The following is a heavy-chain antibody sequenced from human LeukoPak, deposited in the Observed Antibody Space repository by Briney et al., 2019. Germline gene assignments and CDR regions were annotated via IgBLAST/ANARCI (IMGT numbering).Heavy chain of an antibody. V-gene: IGHV4-31*03. D-gene: IGHD2-2*01. CDR1: GGSISSGGYY. Sequence: SETLSLTCTVSGGSISSGGYYWSWIRQHPGKGLEWIGYIYYSGSTYYNPSLKSRVTISVDTSKNQFSLKLSSVTAADTAVYYCARFLYCSSTSCYSNYFDYWGQGTLVTASS. CDR3: ARFLYCSSTSCYSNYFDY. CDR2: IYYSGST. J-gene: IGHJ4*02.